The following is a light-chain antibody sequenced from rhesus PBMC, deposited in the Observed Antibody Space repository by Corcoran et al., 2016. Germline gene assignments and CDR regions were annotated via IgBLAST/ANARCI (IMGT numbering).Light chain of an antibody. J-gene: IGKJ4*01. V-gene: IGKV3-42*01. CDR2: GAS. CDR1: QSVSSS. Sequence: EMVMTQSPATLSLSPGERATLSCRASQSVSSSLAWYQQKPGQAPTLLIYGASSRATGIPDRFHGSGSGTEFTLTISSLEPEDVGVYYCQQEYSWPLTFGGGTKVELK. CDR3: QQEYSWPLT.